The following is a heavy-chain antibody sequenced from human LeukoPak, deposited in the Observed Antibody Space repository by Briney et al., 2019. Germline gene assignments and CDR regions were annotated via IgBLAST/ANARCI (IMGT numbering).Heavy chain of an antibody. D-gene: IGHD3-22*01. CDR2: INHSGST. Sequence: SETLSLTCAVYGGPFSGYYWSWIRQPPGKGLEWIGEINHSGSTNYNPSLKSRVTISVDTSKNQFSLKLSSVTAADTAVYYCARGLWYYDRGFDYWGQGTLVTVSS. CDR3: ARGLWYYDRGFDY. CDR1: GGPFSGYY. J-gene: IGHJ4*02. V-gene: IGHV4-34*01.